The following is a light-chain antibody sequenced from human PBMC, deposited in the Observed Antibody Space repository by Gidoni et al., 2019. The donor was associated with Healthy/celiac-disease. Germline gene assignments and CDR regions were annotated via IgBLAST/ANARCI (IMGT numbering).Light chain of an antibody. CDR2: GAS. J-gene: IGKJ1*01. CDR3: QQYGSSPRT. CDR1: QFVSSSY. Sequence: EIVLTQSPGTLSLSPGERATLSCRASQFVSSSYLAWYQQKPGQAPRLLIYGASIRATGIPDRLSGSGSGTDFTLTIIRLEPEDFAVYYCQQYGSSPRTFGQGTKVEIK. V-gene: IGKV3-20*01.